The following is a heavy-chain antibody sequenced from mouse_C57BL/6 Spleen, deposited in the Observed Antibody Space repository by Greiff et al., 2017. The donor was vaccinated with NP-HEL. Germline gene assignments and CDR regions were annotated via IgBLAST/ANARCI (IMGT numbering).Heavy chain of an antibody. CDR2: IYPGDGDT. CDR3: GRRWDGGFAY. J-gene: IGHJ3*01. D-gene: IGHD4-1*01. Sequence: QVQLKQSGPELVKPGASVKISCKASGYAFSSSWMNWVKQRPGKGLEWIGRIYPGDGDTNYNGKFKGKATLTADKSSSTAYMQLSSLTSEDSAVYFCGRRWDGGFAYWGQGTLVTVSA. CDR1: GYAFSSSW. V-gene: IGHV1-82*01.